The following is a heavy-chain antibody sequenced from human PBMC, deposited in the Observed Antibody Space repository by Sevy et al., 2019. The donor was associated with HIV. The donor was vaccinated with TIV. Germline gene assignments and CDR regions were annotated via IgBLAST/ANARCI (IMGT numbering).Heavy chain of an antibody. J-gene: IGHJ3*02. V-gene: IGHV1-69*13. CDR3: AGGGDLFGSAFDI. CDR1: GGTFSSYA. D-gene: IGHD3-16*01. Sequence: ASVKVSCKASGGTFSSYAISWVRQAPGQGLEWMGGIIPIFGTANYAQKFQGRVTITADESTSTAYMELSSLRSEDTAVYYWAGGGDLFGSAFDIWGQGTMVTVSS. CDR2: IIPIFGTA.